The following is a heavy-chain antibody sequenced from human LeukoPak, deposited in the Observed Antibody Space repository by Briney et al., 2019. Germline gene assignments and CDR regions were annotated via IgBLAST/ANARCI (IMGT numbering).Heavy chain of an antibody. CDR3: ATQGITMVRGVIITPLDY. V-gene: IGHV3-9*01. D-gene: IGHD3-10*01. Sequence: PGRSLRLSCAASGFTFDDYAMHWVRQAPGKGLEWVSGISWNSGSIGYADSVKGRFTISRDNAKNSLYLQMNSLRAEDTALYYCATQGITMVRGVIITPLDYWGQGTLVTVSS. CDR1: GFTFDDYA. CDR2: ISWNSGSI. J-gene: IGHJ4*02.